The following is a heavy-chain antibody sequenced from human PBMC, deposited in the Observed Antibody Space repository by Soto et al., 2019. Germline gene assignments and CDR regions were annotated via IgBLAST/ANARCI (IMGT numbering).Heavy chain of an antibody. Sequence: SETLSLTCTVSGGSINNFYWSWIRQPPGKGLEWIGYIYYSGTTNYNPSLKSRVTISVDTSRNQLSLKMNSVTAADTAVYYYAKGGWSLDSWGQGTLVTVYS. CDR1: GGSINNFY. V-gene: IGHV4-59*12. CDR3: AKGGWSLDS. J-gene: IGHJ4*02. D-gene: IGHD6-19*01. CDR2: IYYSGTT.